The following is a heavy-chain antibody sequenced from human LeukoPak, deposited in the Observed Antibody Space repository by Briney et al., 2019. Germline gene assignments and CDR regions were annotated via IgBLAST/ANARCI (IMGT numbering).Heavy chain of an antibody. J-gene: IGHJ6*03. CDR2: ISGSGGST. V-gene: IGHV3-23*01. Sequence: PGGSLRLSRLASALTFSVYAMSSVRQVPGEGLEWVSDISGSGGSTYYADSVKGRFTISRDNSKNTLYLQINSLSAEGTAVYYCAKDRQGFGFGEQLDYYYMDVGGEGTTVTVS. D-gene: IGHD3-10*01. CDR1: ALTFSVYA. CDR3: AKDRQGFGFGEQLDYYYMDV.